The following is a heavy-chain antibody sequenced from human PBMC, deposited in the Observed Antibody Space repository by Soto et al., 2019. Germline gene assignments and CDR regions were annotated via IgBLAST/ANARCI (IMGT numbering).Heavy chain of an antibody. CDR3: AKGKYAYVWGSYRLDC. D-gene: IGHD3-16*02. J-gene: IGHJ4*02. CDR1: GFTFSNYA. V-gene: IGHV3-23*01. CDR2: ISGGGGST. Sequence: ELQLLESGGGLVQPGGSLRLSCAASGFTFSNYAMSWVRQAPGKGLEWVSSISGGGGSTYYTDSVKGRFTISRDNSNNTLYLQINRLSGEDTALYYCAKGKYAYVWGSYRLDCWGQGPLVTVSS.